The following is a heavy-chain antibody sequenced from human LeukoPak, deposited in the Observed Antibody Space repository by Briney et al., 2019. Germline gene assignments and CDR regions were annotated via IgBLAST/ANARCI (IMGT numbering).Heavy chain of an antibody. V-gene: IGHV3-15*01. CDR2: IKSKTDGGTT. CDR1: GGSFSGYY. D-gene: IGHD3-22*01. Sequence: PSETLSLTCAVYGGSFSGYYWSWVRQAPGKGLEWVGRIKSKTDGGTTDYAAPVKGRFTISRDDSNNTLYLQMNSLKTEDTAVYYCQTYYYDSSGYWTVPDAFDIWGQGTMVTVSS. J-gene: IGHJ3*02. CDR3: QTYYYDSSGYWTVPDAFDI.